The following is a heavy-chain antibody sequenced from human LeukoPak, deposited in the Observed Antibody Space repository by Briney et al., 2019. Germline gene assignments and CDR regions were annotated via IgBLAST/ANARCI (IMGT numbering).Heavy chain of an antibody. J-gene: IGHJ4*02. Sequence: GGSLRLSCAASGFTFSSYSMNWVRQAPGKGLEWVSSISSSSSYIYYADSVKGRFTISRDNAKNPLYLQMNSLRAEDTAVYYCARAWVVGATCCAFDYWGQGTLVTVSS. D-gene: IGHD1-26*01. CDR2: ISSSSSYI. V-gene: IGHV3-21*01. CDR1: GFTFSSYS. CDR3: ARAWVVGATCCAFDY.